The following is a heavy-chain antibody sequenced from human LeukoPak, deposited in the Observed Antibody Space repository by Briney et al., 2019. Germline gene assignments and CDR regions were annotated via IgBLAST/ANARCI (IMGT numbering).Heavy chain of an antibody. J-gene: IGHJ4*02. CDR1: GGSISSYY. Sequence: PSETLSLTCTVSGGSISSYYWSWIRLPPGKGLEWIGYIYYTGATYYNPSLKSRVTISLDTSKNQFSLMLSSVTAADAAVYYCARAGHSYGTGYYFDYWGQGALVTVSS. V-gene: IGHV4-59*01. CDR3: ARAGHSYGTGYYFDY. D-gene: IGHD5-18*01. CDR2: IYYTGAT.